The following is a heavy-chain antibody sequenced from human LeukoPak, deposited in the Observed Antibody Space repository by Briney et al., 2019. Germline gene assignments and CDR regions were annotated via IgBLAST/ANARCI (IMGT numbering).Heavy chain of an antibody. CDR1: GFTFSSYA. V-gene: IGHV3-23*01. J-gene: IGHJ4*02. CDR2: ISGSGGST. CDR3: AKVRNGYCSSTSCPFDY. Sequence: GGSLRLSCAASGFTFSSYAMSWVHQAPGKGLEWVSAISGSGGSTYYADSVKGRFTISRDNSKNTLYLQMNSLRAEDTAVYYCAKVRNGYCSSTSCPFDYWGQGTLVTVSS. D-gene: IGHD2-2*01.